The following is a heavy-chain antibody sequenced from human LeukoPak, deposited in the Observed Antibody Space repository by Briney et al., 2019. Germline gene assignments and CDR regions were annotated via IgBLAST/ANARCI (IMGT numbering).Heavy chain of an antibody. CDR1: GFTFTSHG. Sequence: GASVKVSCKASGFTFTSHGFTWVRQAPGQGLEWMGWTSAYNGDTHSAERFQGRVTLTTDTSTSTAYMELSSLRSEDTAVYYCEVVVAATLHLSYWGQGTLVTVSS. V-gene: IGHV1-18*01. J-gene: IGHJ4*02. D-gene: IGHD2-15*01. CDR3: EVVVAATLHLSY. CDR2: TSAYNGDT.